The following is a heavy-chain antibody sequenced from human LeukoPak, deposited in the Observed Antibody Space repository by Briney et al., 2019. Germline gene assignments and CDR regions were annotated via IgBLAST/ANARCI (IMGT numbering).Heavy chain of an antibody. D-gene: IGHD5-18*01. CDR3: TRGGGYSYGYYPFDY. Sequence: GSLRLSCTASGFTFGDYAMSWVRQAPGKGLEWVGFIRSKAYGGTTEYAASVKGRFTISRDDSKSIAYLQMNSLKTEDTAVYYCTRGGGYSYGYYPFDYWGQGTLVTVSS. CDR2: IRSKAYGGTT. J-gene: IGHJ4*02. CDR1: GFTFGDYA. V-gene: IGHV3-49*04.